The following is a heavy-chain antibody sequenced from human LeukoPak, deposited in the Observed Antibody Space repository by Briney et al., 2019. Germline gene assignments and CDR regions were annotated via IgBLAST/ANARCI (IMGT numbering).Heavy chain of an antibody. V-gene: IGHV1-2*02. CDR3: TGGATTPVY. Sequence: ASVKVSCKASGYSLTSYALNWVRQAPGQGLEWMGWINPNSGGTNYALKFQGRVTMTRDTSISTAFMELSRLTSDDTAVYYCTGGATTPVYWGQGTLVTVSS. D-gene: IGHD5-12*01. CDR1: GYSLTSYA. CDR2: INPNSGGT. J-gene: IGHJ4*02.